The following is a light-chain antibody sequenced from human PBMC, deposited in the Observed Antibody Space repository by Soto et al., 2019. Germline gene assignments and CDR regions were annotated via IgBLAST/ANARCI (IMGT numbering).Light chain of an antibody. CDR2: EVS. J-gene: IGLJ2*01. V-gene: IGLV2-14*01. CDR3: SSYTSISSYVV. Sequence: QSALTQPASVSGSPGQSITISCTGTSSDIGNYNYVSWYQQHPGKAPNFMIYEVSNRPSGVSNRFSASKSGNTASLTISGLQAEDEADYFCSSYTSISSYVVFGGGTQLTVL. CDR1: SSDIGNYNY.